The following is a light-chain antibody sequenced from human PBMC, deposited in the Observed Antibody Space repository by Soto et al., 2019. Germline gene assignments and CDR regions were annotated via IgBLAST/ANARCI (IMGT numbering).Light chain of an antibody. CDR1: QSVGRS. Sequence: IVMTQSPATLSVSPGERATLSCRASQSVGRSLAWYQQKPGQAPRLLMYGTSARATGIPATFSGSGSGTEFTLTISSLQSEDFAVYYCQQYDNWPSVTFGGGTKGDIK. J-gene: IGKJ4*01. CDR2: GTS. V-gene: IGKV3-15*01. CDR3: QQYDNWPSVT.